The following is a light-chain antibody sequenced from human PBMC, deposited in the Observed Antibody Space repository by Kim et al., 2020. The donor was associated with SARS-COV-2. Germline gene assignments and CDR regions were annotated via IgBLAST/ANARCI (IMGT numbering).Light chain of an antibody. V-gene: IGLV1-44*01. CDR1: DAKIGRYT. CDR2: YPC. J-gene: IGLJ2*01. Sequence: GRRLTMSCSGRDAKIGRYTVNWYQVLPGAASKLLIYYPCQRPSGIADRVSGCRSGPSASLAISGLRSEDDAEYFCGAWDDKLSGPAFGGGTQLTVL. CDR3: GAWDDKLSGPA.